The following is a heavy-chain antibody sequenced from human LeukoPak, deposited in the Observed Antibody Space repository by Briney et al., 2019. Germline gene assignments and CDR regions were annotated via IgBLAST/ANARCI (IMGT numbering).Heavy chain of an antibody. V-gene: IGHV3-66*01. J-gene: IGHJ5*02. CDR2: IQSGGST. CDR1: GFTVSSKS. CDR3: ARGFSDNTQPFDP. Sequence: GGSLRLSCVASGFTVSSKSMSWVRQAPGKGLEWVSLIQSGGSTFYADSVTGRFTISRDNSKNILYLQMNSLRAEDTAVYYGARGFSDNTQPFDPWGQGTLVTVTS. D-gene: IGHD1-14*01.